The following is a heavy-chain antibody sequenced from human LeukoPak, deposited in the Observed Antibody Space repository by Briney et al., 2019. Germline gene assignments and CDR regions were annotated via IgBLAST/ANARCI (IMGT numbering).Heavy chain of an antibody. D-gene: IGHD3-10*01. CDR1: GFTFSSYG. CDR3: AKGGLWF. CDR2: ISYDGSNK. V-gene: IGHV3-30*18. J-gene: IGHJ4*02. Sequence: GRSLRLSCAASGFTFSSYGVHWVRQAPGKGLEWVAVISYDGSNKYYADSVKGRFTISRDNSKNTLYLQMNSLRAGDTAVYYCAKGGLWFGGQGTLVTVSS.